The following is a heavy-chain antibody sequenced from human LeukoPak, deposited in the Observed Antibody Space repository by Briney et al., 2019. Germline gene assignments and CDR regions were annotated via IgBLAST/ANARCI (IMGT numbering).Heavy chain of an antibody. D-gene: IGHD6-13*01. CDR2: INHSGST. CDR1: GGSFSGYY. Sequence: SETLSLTCAVYGGSFSGYYWSWIRQPPGKGLEWIGEINHSGSTNYNPSLKSRVTISVDTSKNQFPLKLSSVTAADTAVYYCARGLPRIAAAGNSTGNFDYWGQGTLVTVSS. J-gene: IGHJ4*02. CDR3: ARGLPRIAAAGNSTGNFDY. V-gene: IGHV4-34*01.